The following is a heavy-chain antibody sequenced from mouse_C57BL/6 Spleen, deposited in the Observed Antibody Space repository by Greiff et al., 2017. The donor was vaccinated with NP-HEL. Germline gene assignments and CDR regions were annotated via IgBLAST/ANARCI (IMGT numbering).Heavy chain of an antibody. CDR1: GFNIKDDY. J-gene: IGHJ3*01. CDR2: IDPENGDT. D-gene: IGHD2-1*01. V-gene: IGHV14-4*01. CDR3: TRGGNPGWFAY. Sequence: VQLQQSGPELVRPGASVKLSCTASGFNIKDDYMHWVKQRPEQGLEWIGWIDPENGDTEYASKFQGKATITADTSSNTAYLQLSSLTSEDTAVYYCTRGGNPGWFAYWGQGTLVTVSA.